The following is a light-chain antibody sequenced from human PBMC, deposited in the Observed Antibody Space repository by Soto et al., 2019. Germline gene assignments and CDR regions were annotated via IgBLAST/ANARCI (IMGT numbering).Light chain of an antibody. Sequence: EIVLTQSPATLSLSPGERATLSCRASQSVSSYLAWYQQKLGQAPRLLIYDASKRATGIPARFSGSGSGTDFTLTISNLEPEDFAVYYCQQRGNCPRTFGQGTKWDIK. V-gene: IGKV3-11*01. J-gene: IGKJ1*01. CDR2: DAS. CDR3: QQRGNCPRT. CDR1: QSVSSY.